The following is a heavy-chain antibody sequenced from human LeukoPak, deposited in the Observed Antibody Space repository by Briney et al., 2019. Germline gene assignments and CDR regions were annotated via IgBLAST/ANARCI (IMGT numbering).Heavy chain of an antibody. CDR3: ASGNDYPYYYYYMDV. D-gene: IGHD4-11*01. CDR2: INHSGST. CDR1: GGSFSGYH. Sequence: PSETLSLTCAVYGGSFSGYHWSWIRQPPGKGLEWIGEINHSGSTNYNPSLKSRVTISVDTSKNQFSLKLSSVTAADTAVYYCASGNDYPYYYYYMDVWGKGTTVTVSS. V-gene: IGHV4-34*01. J-gene: IGHJ6*03.